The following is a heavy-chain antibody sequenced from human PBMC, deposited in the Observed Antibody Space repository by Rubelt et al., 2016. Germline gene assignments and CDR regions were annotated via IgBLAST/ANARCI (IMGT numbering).Heavy chain of an antibody. J-gene: IGHJ5*02. CDR1: GGSISSSSYY. D-gene: IGHD3-10*01. CDR2: IYYSGST. Sequence: QLQLQESGPGLVKHSETLSLTCTVSGGSISSSSYYWGWIRQPPGKGLEWIGSIYYSGSTYYNPSRKSRVTISVDRSENKFSRKLSSVTAADTAVYYCARDRGSNWFDPWGQGTLVTVSS. CDR3: ARDRGSNWFDP. V-gene: IGHV4-39*07.